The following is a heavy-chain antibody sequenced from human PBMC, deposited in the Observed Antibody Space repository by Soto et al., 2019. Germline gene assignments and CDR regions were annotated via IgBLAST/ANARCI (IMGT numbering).Heavy chain of an antibody. J-gene: IGHJ5*02. Sequence: GGSLRLSCAASGFTFSSYGMHWVRQAPGKGLEWVAVISYDGSNKYYADSVKGRFTISRDNSKNTLYLQMNSLRAEDTAVYYCAKGTGIVVVTHPPCFDPWGQGTLVTVSS. D-gene: IGHD3-22*01. CDR1: GFTFSSYG. CDR2: ISYDGSNK. V-gene: IGHV3-30*18. CDR3: AKGTGIVVVTHPPCFDP.